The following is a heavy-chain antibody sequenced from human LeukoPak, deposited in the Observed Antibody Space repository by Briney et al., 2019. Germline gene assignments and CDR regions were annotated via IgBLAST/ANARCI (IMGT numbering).Heavy chain of an antibody. CDR2: IYHSGST. V-gene: IGHV4-30-2*01. D-gene: IGHD2-2*01. CDR3: ARDGRETRVVPAANGAFDI. CDR1: GGSISSGGYY. J-gene: IGHJ3*02. Sequence: PSETLSLTCTVSGGSISSGGYYWSWIRQPPGKGLEWIGYIYHSGSTYYNPSLKSRVTISVDRSKNQFSLKLSSVTAADTAVYYCARDGRETRVVPAANGAFDIWGQGTMVTVSS.